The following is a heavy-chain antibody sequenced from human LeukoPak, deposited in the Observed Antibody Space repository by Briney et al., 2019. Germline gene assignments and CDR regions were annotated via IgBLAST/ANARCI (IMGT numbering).Heavy chain of an antibody. V-gene: IGHV3-30*18. D-gene: IGHD2/OR15-2a*01. CDR1: GFTFSSYG. Sequence: PPGRSLRLSCAASGFTFSSYGMHWVRQAPGKGLEWVAVISYDGSNKYYADSVKGRFTISRDNSKNTLYLQMNSLRAEDTAVYYCAKVGSLWPFDYWGQGTLVTVSS. J-gene: IGHJ4*02. CDR3: AKVGSLWPFDY. CDR2: ISYDGSNK.